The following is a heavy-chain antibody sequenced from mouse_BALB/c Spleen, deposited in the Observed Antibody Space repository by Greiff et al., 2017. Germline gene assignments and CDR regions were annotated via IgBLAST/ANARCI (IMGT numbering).Heavy chain of an antibody. Sequence: EVNLVESGGDLVKPGGSLKLSCAASGFTFSSYGMSWVRQTPDKRLEWVATISSGGSYTYYPDSVKGRFTISRDNAKNTLYLQMSSLKSEDTAMYYCAREAYGYEESFAYWGQGTLVTVSA. V-gene: IGHV5-6*01. J-gene: IGHJ3*01. CDR3: AREAYGYEESFAY. D-gene: IGHD2-2*01. CDR2: ISSGGSYT. CDR1: GFTFSSYG.